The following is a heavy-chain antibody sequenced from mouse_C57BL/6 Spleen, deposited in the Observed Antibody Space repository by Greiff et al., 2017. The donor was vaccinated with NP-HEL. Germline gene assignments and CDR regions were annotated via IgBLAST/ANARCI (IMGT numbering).Heavy chain of an antibody. V-gene: IGHV5-17*01. J-gene: IGHJ2*01. CDR3: ARDLGLRTYFDY. Sequence: EVKLVESGGGLVKPGGSLKLSCAASGFTFSDYGMHWVRQAPEKGLEWVAYISRGSSTIYYADTVKGRFTISRDNAKNTLFLQMTSLRSEDTAMYYCARDLGLRTYFDYWGQGTTLTVSS. CDR2: ISRGSSTI. D-gene: IGHD2-4*01. CDR1: GFTFSDYG.